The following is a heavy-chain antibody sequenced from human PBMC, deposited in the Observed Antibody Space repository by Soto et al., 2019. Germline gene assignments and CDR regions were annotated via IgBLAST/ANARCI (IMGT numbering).Heavy chain of an antibody. D-gene: IGHD6-19*01. Sequence: GGSLRLSCAASGFTFSSYAMSWVRQAPGKGLEWVSAISGSGGSTYYADSVKGRFTISRDNSKNTLYLQMNSLRAEDTAVYYCAKVIWRQWLEPFPYYYYGMDVWGQGTTVTVSS. CDR2: ISGSGGST. J-gene: IGHJ6*02. CDR1: GFTFSSYA. CDR3: AKVIWRQWLEPFPYYYYGMDV. V-gene: IGHV3-23*01.